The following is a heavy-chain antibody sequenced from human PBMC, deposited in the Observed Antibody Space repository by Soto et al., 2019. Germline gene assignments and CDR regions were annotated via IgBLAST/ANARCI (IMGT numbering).Heavy chain of an antibody. CDR1: GGSISSSSYY. V-gene: IGHV4-39*01. Sequence: SETLSLTCTVSGGSISSSSYYWGWIRQPPGKGLEWIGSIYYSGSTYYNPSLKGRVTISVDTSKNQFSLKLSSVTAADTAVYYCARAQGSGFLVSWGQGTLVTVSS. CDR2: IYYSGST. J-gene: IGHJ4*02. CDR3: ARAQGSGFLVS. D-gene: IGHD3-10*01.